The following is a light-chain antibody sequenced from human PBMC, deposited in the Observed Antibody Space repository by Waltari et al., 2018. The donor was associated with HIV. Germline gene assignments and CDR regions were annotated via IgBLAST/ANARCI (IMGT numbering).Light chain of an antibody. V-gene: IGLV2-14*01. Sequence: VSWYQQYPGQAPKALIYEVTSRPSGTSSRFSGSKSATTAFLAISKLQTDDEADYFCSSYTRRGTVVFGGGTRLTVL. CDR3: SSYTRRGTVV. J-gene: IGLJ2*01. CDR2: EVT.